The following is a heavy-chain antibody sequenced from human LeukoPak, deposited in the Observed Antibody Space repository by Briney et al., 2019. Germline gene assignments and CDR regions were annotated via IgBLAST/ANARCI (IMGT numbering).Heavy chain of an antibody. Sequence: PGASVKVSCKASGYTFTSYDINWVRQATGQGLEWMGWMNPNNGNAGYAQTFKGRVTMTRDTSTSTAYMELSGLRSDDTAVYYCARAHDYDSRGDYWGQGTLVTVSS. D-gene: IGHD3-22*01. CDR2: MNPNNGNA. J-gene: IGHJ4*02. CDR1: GYTFTSYD. CDR3: ARAHDYDSRGDY. V-gene: IGHV1-8*01.